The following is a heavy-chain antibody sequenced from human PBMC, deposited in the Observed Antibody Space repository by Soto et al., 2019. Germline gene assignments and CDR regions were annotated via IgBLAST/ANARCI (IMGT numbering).Heavy chain of an antibody. V-gene: IGHV5-51*01. D-gene: IGHD2-21*02. J-gene: IGHJ6*02. CDR3: ARRLCGGDCYSSASYYYYGMDV. CDR2: IYPGDSDT. Sequence: PGESLKISCKGSGYSFTSYWIGWVRQMPGKGLERMGIIYPGDSDTRYSPSFQGQVTISADKSISTAYLQWSSLKASDTAMYYCARRLCGGDCYSSASYYYYGMDVWGQGTTVTVSS. CDR1: GYSFTSYW.